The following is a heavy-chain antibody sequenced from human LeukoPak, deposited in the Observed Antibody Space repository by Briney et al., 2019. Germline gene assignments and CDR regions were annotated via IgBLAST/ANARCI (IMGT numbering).Heavy chain of an antibody. J-gene: IGHJ3*02. CDR1: GGSISNYY. Sequence: SETLSLTCTVSGGSISNYYWSWIRQPPGKGLEWIGYIYYSGSTNYNPSLKSRVTISVDTSKNQFSLKLSSVTAADTAVYYCASGYCGGACQLGGVDMWGQGTMVTVSS. V-gene: IGHV4-59*01. D-gene: IGHD2-21*02. CDR2: IYYSGST. CDR3: ASGYCGGACQLGGVDM.